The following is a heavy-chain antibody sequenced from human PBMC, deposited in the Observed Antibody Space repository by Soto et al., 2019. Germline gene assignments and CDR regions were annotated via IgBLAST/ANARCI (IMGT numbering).Heavy chain of an antibody. D-gene: IGHD2-15*01. V-gene: IGHV3-30-3*01. CDR1: GFTFSSYA. CDR3: ARVGGYCSVGSSCPFGYSYSGMGV. J-gene: IGHJ6*04. CDR2: ISYDGSNK. Sequence: PGGSLRLSCAASGFTFSSYAMHWVRQAPGKGLEWVAVISYDGSNKYYADSVKGRFTISRDNSKNTLYLQMNSLRAEDTAVYYCARVGGYCSVGSSCPFGYSYSGMGVWGNGTRVTFSS.